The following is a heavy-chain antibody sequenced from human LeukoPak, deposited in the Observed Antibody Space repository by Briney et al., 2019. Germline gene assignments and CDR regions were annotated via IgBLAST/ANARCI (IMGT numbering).Heavy chain of an antibody. D-gene: IGHD3-10*01. CDR1: GFTLSSHW. Sequence: GGALRLSCVGSGFTLSSHWIHWVREGPGQGLTWVSRISPDGRTINYADSVKGRFTISRDNAKNTVDLQIDSLGVADSAVYYCGRGGNYYLDPWGQGTLVTVSS. V-gene: IGHV3-74*01. CDR2: ISPDGRTI. J-gene: IGHJ5*02. CDR3: GRGGNYYLDP.